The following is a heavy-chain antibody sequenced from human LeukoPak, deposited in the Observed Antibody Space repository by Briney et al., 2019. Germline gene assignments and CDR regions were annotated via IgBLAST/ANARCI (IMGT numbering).Heavy chain of an antibody. D-gene: IGHD3-10*01. Sequence: SLRLSCAASGCTFDNYAMHWVRQAPGKGLEWVSGISWNSRSIGYADSVKGRFTISRDNAKNSLYLQMNSLRAEDTALYYCAKDSAVRGVIINDAFDIWGQGTMVTVSS. V-gene: IGHV3-9*01. CDR2: ISWNSRSI. J-gene: IGHJ3*02. CDR1: GCTFDNYA. CDR3: AKDSAVRGVIINDAFDI.